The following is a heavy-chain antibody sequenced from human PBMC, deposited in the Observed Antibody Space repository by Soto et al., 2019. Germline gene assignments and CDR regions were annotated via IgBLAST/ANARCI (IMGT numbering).Heavy chain of an antibody. Sequence: SAVKVSCKASGGTFSSYAISWVRQAPGQGLEWMGGIIPIFGTANYAQKFQGRVTITADESTSTAYMELSSLRSEDTAVYYCARVARGGSIRIPRPEEYYYSGTDVTSKATTGTVSS. CDR1: GGTFSSYA. CDR2: IIPIFGTA. CDR3: ARVARGGSIRIPRPEEYYYSGTDV. V-gene: IGHV1-69*13. D-gene: IGHD2-15*01. J-gene: IGHJ6*04.